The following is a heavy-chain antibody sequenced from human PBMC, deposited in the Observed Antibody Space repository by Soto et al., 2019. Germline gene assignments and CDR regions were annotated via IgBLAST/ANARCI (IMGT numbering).Heavy chain of an antibody. D-gene: IGHD4-17*01. CDR3: ARETFIGDYDPNENAFDI. V-gene: IGHV3-33*01. Sequence: QVQLVESGGGVVQHGRSLRLSCAASGFTFSSYGMHWVRQAPGKGLEWVAVIWYDGSNKYYADSVKGRFTISRDNSKNTLYLQMNSLRAEDTAVYYCARETFIGDYDPNENAFDIWGQGTMVTVSS. CDR2: IWYDGSNK. CDR1: GFTFSSYG. J-gene: IGHJ3*02.